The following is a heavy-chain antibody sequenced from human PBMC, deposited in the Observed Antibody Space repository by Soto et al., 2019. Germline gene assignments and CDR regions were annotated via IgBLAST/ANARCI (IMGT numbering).Heavy chain of an antibody. V-gene: IGHV4-39*07. CDR2: SYYSGST. CDR3: ARTGYCSGGSCYSSLYYYYYMDV. D-gene: IGHD2-15*01. Sequence: SDTLSLTCTVSGSSLISNNYYCGWLRQPPGKGLDWSGSSYYSGSTYCNPYLTSRVTTSVDTSKNQFSLKLSSVTAADTAVYYCARTGYCSGGSCYSSLYYYYYMDVWGKGTTVTVSS. J-gene: IGHJ6*03. CDR1: GSSLISNNYY.